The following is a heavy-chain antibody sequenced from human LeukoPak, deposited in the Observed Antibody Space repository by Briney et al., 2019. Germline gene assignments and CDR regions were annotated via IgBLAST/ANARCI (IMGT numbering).Heavy chain of an antibody. V-gene: IGHV1-2*02. CDR2: FHPSSDAA. CDR3: AIKRIRGNPFDF. J-gene: IGHJ4*02. Sequence: WASVKVSCKASANTFSDYYIHWVRQAPGQGLQWMGWFHPSSDAAGYAQRFQGRVSMTRDTSFSTAYMQLTGLRSDDTATYYCAIKRIRGNPFDFWGQGTLVTVSS. D-gene: IGHD2/OR15-2a*01. CDR1: ANTFSDYY.